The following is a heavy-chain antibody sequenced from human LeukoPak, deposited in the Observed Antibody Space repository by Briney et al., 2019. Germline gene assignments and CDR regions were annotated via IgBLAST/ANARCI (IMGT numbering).Heavy chain of an antibody. V-gene: IGHV4-59*01. Sequence: PSETLSLTCTVSGGSISNYYWNWIRQPPGKGLEWIGYIYYSGTTNYNPSLKSRVSMSVDTSKNQLSLKLSSVTAADTAVYYCARNSCPSGSCYDNRGYFDYWGQGTLVTVSS. D-gene: IGHD2-15*01. CDR3: ARNSCPSGSCYDNRGYFDY. CDR1: GGSISNYY. CDR2: IYYSGTT. J-gene: IGHJ4*02.